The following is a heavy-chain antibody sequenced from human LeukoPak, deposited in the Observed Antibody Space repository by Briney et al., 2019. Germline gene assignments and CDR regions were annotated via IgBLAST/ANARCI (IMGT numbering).Heavy chain of an antibody. CDR1: GGSFSGYY. CDR3: ARVTPALVVVPAASYMDV. CDR2: INHSGST. Sequence: SETLSLTCAVYGGSFSGYYWSWIRQPPGRGLDWIGEINHSGSTNYNPSLKSRVTISVDTSKNQFSLKLSSVTAADTAVYYCARVTPALVVVPAASYMDVWGKGTTVTVSS. V-gene: IGHV4-34*01. J-gene: IGHJ6*03. D-gene: IGHD2-2*01.